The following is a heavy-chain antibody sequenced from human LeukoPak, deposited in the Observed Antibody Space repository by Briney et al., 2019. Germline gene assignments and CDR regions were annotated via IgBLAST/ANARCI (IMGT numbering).Heavy chain of an antibody. V-gene: IGHV3-30*14. CDR1: GFTFSSYA. Sequence: GGSLRLSCAASGFTFSSYAMHWVRQAPGKGLEWVAVISYDGSNKYYADSVKGRFTISRDNSKNTLYLQMNSLRAEDTAVYYCARRGDGGRAFDVWGQGTMVTVSS. D-gene: IGHD5-24*01. J-gene: IGHJ3*01. CDR3: ARRGDGGRAFDV. CDR2: ISYDGSNK.